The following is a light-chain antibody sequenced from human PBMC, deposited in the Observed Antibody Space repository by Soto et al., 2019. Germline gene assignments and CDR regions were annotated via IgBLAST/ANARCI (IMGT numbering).Light chain of an antibody. Sequence: QSALTQPASVSGSPGQSITISCTGTRSDVGSYNVVSWYQQHPGKAPKLIIYEVNERPSGVSNRFSGSKSGYTASLTISGLQAEDEADYYYCSYAGSSTWVFGGGTKLTVL. CDR2: EVN. CDR1: RSDVGSYNV. CDR3: CSYAGSSTWV. V-gene: IGLV2-23*02. J-gene: IGLJ3*02.